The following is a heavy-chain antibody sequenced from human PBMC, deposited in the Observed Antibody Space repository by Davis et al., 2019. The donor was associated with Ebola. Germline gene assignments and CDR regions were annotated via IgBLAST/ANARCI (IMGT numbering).Heavy chain of an antibody. D-gene: IGHD1-26*01. CDR2: INPSGGST. Sequence: ASVKVSCKASGYTFTSYGISWVRQAPGQGLEWMGIINPSGGSTSYAQKFQGRVTMTRDTSTSTVYMELSSLRSEDTAVYYCARDRGALIVGATFDYWGQGTLVTVSS. J-gene: IGHJ4*02. CDR1: GYTFTSYG. CDR3: ARDRGALIVGATFDY. V-gene: IGHV1-46*01.